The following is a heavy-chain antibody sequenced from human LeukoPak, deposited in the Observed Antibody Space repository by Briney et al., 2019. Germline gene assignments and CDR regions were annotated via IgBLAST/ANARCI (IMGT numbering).Heavy chain of an antibody. V-gene: IGHV3-66*01. Sequence: PGGSLRLSCAASGFTVRSNYMSWVRQAPGKGLEWVSFIYTGGSTYYADSVKGRFTISRDNSKNTLYLQLNSLRAEDTSVYYCAGGAGGWNAFHLWGQGTMVTVSS. D-gene: IGHD6-19*01. CDR2: IYTGGST. J-gene: IGHJ3*01. CDR1: GFTVRSNY. CDR3: AGGAGGWNAFHL.